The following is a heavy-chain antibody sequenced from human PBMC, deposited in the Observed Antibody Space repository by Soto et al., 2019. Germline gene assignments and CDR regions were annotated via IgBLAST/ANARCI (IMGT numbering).Heavy chain of an antibody. J-gene: IGHJ6*02. CDR2: ISYDGSNK. CDR1: GFTFSSYG. CDR3: AKENGELKWFGESPPIASYGMDV. V-gene: IGHV3-30*18. D-gene: IGHD3-10*01. Sequence: GGSLRLSCAASGFTFSSYGMHWVRQAPGKGLEWVTVISYDGSNKNYADSVKGRFTISRDNSKNTLYLQMNSLRAEDTAVYYCAKENGELKWFGESPPIASYGMDVWGQGTTVTSP.